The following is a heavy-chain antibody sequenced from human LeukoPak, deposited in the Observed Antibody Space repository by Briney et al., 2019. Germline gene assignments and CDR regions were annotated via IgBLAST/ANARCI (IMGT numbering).Heavy chain of an antibody. D-gene: IGHD6-6*01. J-gene: IGHJ3*01. Sequence: SETLSLTCAVYGGSFSSYYWNWIRQPPGKGLEWIGYIYYSGSTNYNPSLKSRVTTLVDTSKNQFSLRLSSVTAADTAVYYCAREYSSSSGRRAFDFWGQGTMVTVSS. CDR2: IYYSGST. CDR1: GGSFSSYY. V-gene: IGHV4-59*08. CDR3: AREYSSSSGRRAFDF.